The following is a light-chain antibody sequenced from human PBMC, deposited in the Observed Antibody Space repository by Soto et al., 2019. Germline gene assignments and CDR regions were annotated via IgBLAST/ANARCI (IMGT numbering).Light chain of an antibody. CDR1: SGSIANNY. J-gene: IGLJ3*02. CDR2: EDN. CDR3: QSYDSTNHWV. Sequence: NFMLTQPHSVSASPGKTVTLSCTRSSGSIANNYVQWYQQRPGSSPTTVIYEDNRRPSGVPDRFSGSIDSSSNSASLSISGLKPEDEADYYCQSYDSTNHWVFGGGTKLTVL. V-gene: IGLV6-57*01.